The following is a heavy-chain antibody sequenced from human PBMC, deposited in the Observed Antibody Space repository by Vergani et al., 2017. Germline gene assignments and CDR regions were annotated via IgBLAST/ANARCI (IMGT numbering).Heavy chain of an antibody. CDR2: INTGNGNT. Sequence: QVQLVQSGAEVKKPGASVKVSCKASGYTFTSYAMHWVRQAPGQRLEGMGWINTGNGNTKYSQKFQGRVAITRDTSANTGYLELSSLRSEDTAVYYCSTRGWDDIDYWGQGTLVTVSS. CDR1: GYTFTSYA. D-gene: IGHD1-26*01. J-gene: IGHJ4*02. V-gene: IGHV1-3*04. CDR3: STRGWDDIDY.